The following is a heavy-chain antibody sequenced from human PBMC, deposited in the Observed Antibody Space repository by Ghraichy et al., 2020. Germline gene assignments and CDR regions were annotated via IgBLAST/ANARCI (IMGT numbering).Heavy chain of an antibody. CDR3: ARAFCSSTSCYDITDDYYYGMDV. D-gene: IGHD2-2*01. Sequence: ASVKVSCKASGYTFTSYGISWVRQAPGQGLEWMGWISAYNGNTNYAQKLQGRVTMTTDTSTSTAYMELRSLRSDETAVYYCARAFCSSTSCYDITDDYYYGMDVWGQGTTVTVSS. CDR2: ISAYNGNT. J-gene: IGHJ6*02. CDR1: GYTFTSYG. V-gene: IGHV1-18*01.